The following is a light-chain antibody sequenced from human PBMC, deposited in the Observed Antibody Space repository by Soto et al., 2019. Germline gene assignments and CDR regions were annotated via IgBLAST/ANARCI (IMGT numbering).Light chain of an antibody. J-gene: IGLJ2*01. V-gene: IGLV1-44*01. CDR2: SNN. CDR1: SSNIGSNT. CDR3: AAWDDSLNGVV. Sequence: QSVLTQPPLASGTPGQRVTISCSGSSSNIGSNTVNWYQQLPGTAPKLLIYSNNQRPSGVPDRFSGSKSGTSASLAICGLQSEDEADYYCAAWDDSLNGVVFGGGTKLTVL.